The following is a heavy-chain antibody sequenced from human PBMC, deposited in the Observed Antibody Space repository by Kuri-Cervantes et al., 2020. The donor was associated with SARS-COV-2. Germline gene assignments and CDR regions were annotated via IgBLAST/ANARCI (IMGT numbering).Heavy chain of an antibody. CDR1: GGSIRTYNYY. CDR2: IYYDGRA. Sequence: SETLSLTCTVSGGSIRTYNYYWGWIRQPPGKGLEWIGNIYYDGRAYHNPSLESRVTISVDTSKVYLNMNSVTAADTAVYFCASYERGIGWTDYWGQGTLVTVSS. D-gene: IGHD6-19*01. V-gene: IGHV4-39*01. J-gene: IGHJ4*02. CDR3: ASYERGIGWTDY.